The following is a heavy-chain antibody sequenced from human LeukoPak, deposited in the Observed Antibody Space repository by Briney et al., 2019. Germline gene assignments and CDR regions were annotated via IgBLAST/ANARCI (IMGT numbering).Heavy chain of an antibody. D-gene: IGHD3-3*01. Sequence: SETLSLTCTVSGGSISSYYWSWIRQPPGKGLEWIGYIYYSGSTNYNPSLKSRVTISVDTSKNQFSLKLSSVTAADTAVYYCARDSTHDETSPFMGYDFWSGYPPPHAFDIWGQGTMVTVSS. CDR3: ARDSTHDETSPFMGYDFWSGYPPPHAFDI. J-gene: IGHJ3*02. V-gene: IGHV4-59*01. CDR1: GGSISSYY. CDR2: IYYSGST.